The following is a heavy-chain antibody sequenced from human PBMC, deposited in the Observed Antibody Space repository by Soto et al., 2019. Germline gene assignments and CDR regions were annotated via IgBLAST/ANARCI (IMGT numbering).Heavy chain of an antibody. CDR2: IYYSGST. J-gene: IGHJ4*02. CDR3: AREVGDYYDSSGSWYFVDY. D-gene: IGHD3-22*01. CDR1: GGSISSYY. V-gene: IGHV4-59*01. Sequence: SETLSLTCTVSGGSISSYYWSWIRQPPGKGLEWIGYIYYSGSTNYNPSLKSRVTISVDTSKNQFSLKLSSVTAADTAVYYCAREVGDYYDSSGSWYFVDYWGQGTLVTVSS.